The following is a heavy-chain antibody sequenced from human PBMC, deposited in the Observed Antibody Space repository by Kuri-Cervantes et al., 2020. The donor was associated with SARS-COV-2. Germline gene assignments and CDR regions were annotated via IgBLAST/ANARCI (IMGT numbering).Heavy chain of an antibody. J-gene: IGHJ4*02. D-gene: IGHD3-22*01. Sequence: GESLKISCAASGFTFSSYGMHWVRQAPGKGLEWVAFIRYDGSNKYYADSVKGRFTISRDNSKNTLYLQMNSLRAEDTAVYYCAKGIAVVSTGDFDYWGQGTLVTVSS. CDR1: GFTFSSYG. CDR3: AKGIAVVSTGDFDY. V-gene: IGHV3-30*02. CDR2: IRYDGSNK.